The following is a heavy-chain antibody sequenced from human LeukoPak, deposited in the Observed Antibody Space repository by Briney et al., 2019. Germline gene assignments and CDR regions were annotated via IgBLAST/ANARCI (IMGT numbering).Heavy chain of an antibody. CDR2: INHSGST. CDR3: ARDPDTTMAHDAFDI. Sequence: PAETLSLTCAVYGGSFSGYYWSWIGQPPGKGLEWIGEINHSGSTNYNPSLKSRVTISVDTSKNQFSLKLSSVTAADTAVYYCARDPDTTMAHDAFDIWGQGTMVTVSS. D-gene: IGHD5-18*01. J-gene: IGHJ3*02. V-gene: IGHV4-34*01. CDR1: GGSFSGYY.